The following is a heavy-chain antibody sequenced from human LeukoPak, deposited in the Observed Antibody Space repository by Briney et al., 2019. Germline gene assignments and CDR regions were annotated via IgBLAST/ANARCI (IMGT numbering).Heavy chain of an antibody. CDR2: ISSSSSYI. D-gene: IGHD1-26*01. CDR1: GFTFSSYS. J-gene: IGHJ3*02. Sequence: GGSLRLSCAASGFTFSSYSMNWVRQAPGKGLEWVSSISSSSSYIYYADSVKGRFTISRDNAKNSLYLQMNSLRAEDTAVYYCARDRAGGSYSWFAFDIWGQGTMVTVSS. V-gene: IGHV3-21*04. CDR3: ARDRAGGSYSWFAFDI.